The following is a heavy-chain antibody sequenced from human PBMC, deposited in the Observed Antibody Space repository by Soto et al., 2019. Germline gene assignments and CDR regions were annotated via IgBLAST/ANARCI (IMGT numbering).Heavy chain of an antibody. J-gene: IGHJ5*02. Sequence: PGGSLRLSCAASGFTFSSYAMSGVRQAPGKGLEWVSAISGSGGSTYYADSVKGRFTISRDNSKNTLYLQMNSLRAEDPAVYYCAKGHVVIAAVNWFDPWGQGTLVTVSS. CDR3: AKGHVVIAAVNWFDP. D-gene: IGHD2-15*01. CDR1: GFTFSSYA. V-gene: IGHV3-23*01. CDR2: ISGSGGST.